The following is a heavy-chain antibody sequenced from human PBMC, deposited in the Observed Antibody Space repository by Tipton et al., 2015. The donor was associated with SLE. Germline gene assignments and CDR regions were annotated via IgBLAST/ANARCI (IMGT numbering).Heavy chain of an antibody. V-gene: IGHV4-34*01. CDR3: ARRGGDSYYFDY. Sequence: TLSLTCAVYGGSFSGYYWSWIRQPPGKGLEWIGEINDSGSTNYNPSLKSRVTISVDTSKNQFSLKLSSVTAADTAVYYCARRGGDSYYFDYWGQGTLVTVSS. CDR2: INDSGST. D-gene: IGHD2-21*01. J-gene: IGHJ4*02. CDR1: GGSFSGYY.